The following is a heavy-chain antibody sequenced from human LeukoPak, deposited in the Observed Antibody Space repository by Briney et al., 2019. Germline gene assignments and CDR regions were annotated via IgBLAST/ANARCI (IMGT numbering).Heavy chain of an antibody. D-gene: IGHD2/OR15-2a*01. V-gene: IGHV4-59*01. Sequence: SETLSLTCTVSGGSISSYYWSWIRQPPRKGLEWIGYIYYSGSTNYNPSLKSRVTISVDTSKNQFSLKLSSVTAADTAVYYCARDHTLFYGMDVWGQGTTVTVSS. CDR1: GGSISSYY. CDR2: IYYSGST. CDR3: ARDHTLFYGMDV. J-gene: IGHJ6*02.